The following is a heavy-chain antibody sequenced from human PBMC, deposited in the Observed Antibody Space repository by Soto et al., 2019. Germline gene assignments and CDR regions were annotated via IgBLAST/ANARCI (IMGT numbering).Heavy chain of an antibody. V-gene: IGHV4-30-2*01. J-gene: IGHJ4*02. Sequence: QLQLQESGSGLVKPSQTLSLTCAVSGGSISSDGYSWSWIRQPPGKGLEWIGYIYHSGNSYYSPSLKSRVTISIDKPKNQFSLRLNSVTAADTAVYYCARGDSGTYFRYFDYWGQGTLVTVSS. CDR2: IYHSGNS. CDR3: ARGDSGTYFRYFDY. CDR1: GGSISSDGYS. D-gene: IGHD3-10*01.